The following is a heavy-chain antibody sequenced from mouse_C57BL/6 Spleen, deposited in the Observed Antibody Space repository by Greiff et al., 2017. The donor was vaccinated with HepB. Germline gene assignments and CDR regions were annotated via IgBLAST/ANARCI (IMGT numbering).Heavy chain of an antibody. V-gene: IGHV1-52*01. Sequence: VQLQQPGAELVRPGSSVKLSCKASGYTFTSYLMHWVKQRPIQGLEWIGNIDPSDSETLYNQKFKDKATLTVDKSSSTAYMQLRSLTSEDSAVYYCARDRDVDGGVAYWGQGTLVTVSA. J-gene: IGHJ3*01. CDR1: GYTFTSYL. CDR2: IDPSDSET. D-gene: IGHD3-2*01. CDR3: ARDRDVDGGVAY.